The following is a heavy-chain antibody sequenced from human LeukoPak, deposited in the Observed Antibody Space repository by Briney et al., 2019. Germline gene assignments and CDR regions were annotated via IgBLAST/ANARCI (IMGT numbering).Heavy chain of an antibody. J-gene: IGHJ4*02. CDR3: AKDLRYCSSTSCYFVY. Sequence: XWXXAICGSGGSTYYADSVKGRFTISRDNSKNTLYLQMNSLRAEDTAVYYCAKDLRYCSSTSCYFVYWGQGTLVTVSS. V-gene: IGHV3-23*01. CDR2: ICGSGGST. D-gene: IGHD2-2*01.